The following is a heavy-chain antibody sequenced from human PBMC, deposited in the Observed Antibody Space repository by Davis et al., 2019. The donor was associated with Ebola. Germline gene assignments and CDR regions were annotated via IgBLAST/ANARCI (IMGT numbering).Heavy chain of an antibody. V-gene: IGHV3-30-3*01. J-gene: IGHJ3*02. CDR2: ISYDGSNK. CDR3: VRGGYSYGYGAFDI. Sequence: GESLKISCAASGFTFSSYAMHWVRQAPGKGLEWVAVISYDGSNKYYADSVKGRFTISRDNSKNTLYLQMNSLRNEDTAVYYCVRGGYSYGYGAFDIWGQGTMVSVSS. CDR1: GFTFSSYA. D-gene: IGHD5-18*01.